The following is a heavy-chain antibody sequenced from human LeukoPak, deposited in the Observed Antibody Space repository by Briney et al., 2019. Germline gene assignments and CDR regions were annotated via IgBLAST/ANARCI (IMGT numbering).Heavy chain of an antibody. J-gene: IGHJ4*02. CDR3: ARSIDGYNSFDY. D-gene: IGHD5-24*01. V-gene: IGHV3-30-3*01. CDR1: GFTFSSYA. CDR2: ISYDGSNK. Sequence: PGRSLRLSCAASGFTFSSYAMHWVRQAPGKGLEWVAVISYDGSNKYYADSVKGRFTISRDNSKNTLYLQMNSLRAEDTAVYYCARSIDGYNSFDYWGQGTLVTVSS.